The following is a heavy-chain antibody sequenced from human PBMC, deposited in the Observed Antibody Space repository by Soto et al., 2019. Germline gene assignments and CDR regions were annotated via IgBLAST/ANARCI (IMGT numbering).Heavy chain of an antibody. CDR1: GGTFSSYA. CDR3: ARREPIRGVINYGMDV. Sequence: QVQLVQSGAEVKKPGSSVKVSCKASGGTFSSYAISWVRQAPGQGLEWMGGIIPIFGTANYAQKFQGRVTITADKSTSTAYMELSSLRSEDTAVYYCARREPIRGVINYGMDVWGQGTTVTVSS. D-gene: IGHD3-10*01. CDR2: IIPIFGTA. J-gene: IGHJ6*02. V-gene: IGHV1-69*06.